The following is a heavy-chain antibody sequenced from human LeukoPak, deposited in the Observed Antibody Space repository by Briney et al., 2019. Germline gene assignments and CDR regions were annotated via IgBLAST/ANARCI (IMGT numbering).Heavy chain of an antibody. Sequence: GRSLRLSCAASGFTFDDYAMHWVRQAPGKGLEWVSGISWNSGSIGYADSVKGRFTISRDNAKNSLYLQMNSLRAEDTALYYCAKDEGGYSYGYKDYWGQGTLVTVSS. CDR1: GFTFDDYA. V-gene: IGHV3-9*01. D-gene: IGHD5-18*01. CDR2: ISWNSGSI. J-gene: IGHJ4*02. CDR3: AKDEGGYSYGYKDY.